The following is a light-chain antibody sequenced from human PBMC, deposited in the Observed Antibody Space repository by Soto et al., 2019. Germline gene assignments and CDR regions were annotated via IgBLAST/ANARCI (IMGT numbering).Light chain of an antibody. CDR3: SSYAGSNNFVV. J-gene: IGLJ2*01. V-gene: IGLV2-8*01. CDR1: SSDVGGYNF. Sequence: QSVLTQPPSASESPGQTVTISCTGTSSDVGGYNFVSWFQQSPGKAPKLMIYEVNKRPSGVPDRFSGSKSGNTASLTVSGLQADDEADYYCSSYAGSNNFVVFGGGTQLTVL. CDR2: EVN.